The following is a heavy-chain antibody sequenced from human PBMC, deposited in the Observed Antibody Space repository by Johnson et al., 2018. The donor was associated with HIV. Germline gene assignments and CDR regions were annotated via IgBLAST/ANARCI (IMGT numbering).Heavy chain of an antibody. CDR1: GFTFSSYA. V-gene: IGHV3-33*08. J-gene: IGHJ3*02. CDR2: LWNDGNND. D-gene: IGHD2-15*01. Sequence: QVQLVESGGGVVQPWRSLRLSCAASGFTFSSYAIHWVRQAPGRGLEWVAVLWNDGNNDYYSDSVQGRFSISTDNSKNTLYLQMNSLRAEDTAVYYCARDMCSGGSCYAFDIWGQGTMVTVSS. CDR3: ARDMCSGGSCYAFDI.